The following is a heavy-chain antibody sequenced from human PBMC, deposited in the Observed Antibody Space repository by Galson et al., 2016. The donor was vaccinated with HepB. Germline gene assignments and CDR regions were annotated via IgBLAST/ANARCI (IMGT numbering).Heavy chain of an antibody. CDR2: LSDDGVAT. J-gene: IGHJ5*02. D-gene: IGHD2-2*01. CDR1: GFTFSTYA. CDR3: ARGRTAAPGHRAILDA. V-gene: IGHV3-23*01. Sequence: SLRLSCAASGFTFSTYAMSWVRQAPGKGLEWVSLLSDDGVATYYVDSVKGRFIISRDNSKNSMYLQMNSLRVDDTAVYYCARGRTAAPGHRAILDAWGQGTLVTVSS.